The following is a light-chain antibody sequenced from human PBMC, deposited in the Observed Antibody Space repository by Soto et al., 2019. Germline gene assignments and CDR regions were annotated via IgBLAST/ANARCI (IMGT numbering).Light chain of an antibody. CDR2: DVS. J-gene: IGLJ2*01. Sequence: QSVLTQPRSVSGSPGQSVTISCSGTSSDVGGYNYVSWYQHHAGRAPKLIICDVSKRPSGVPDRFSGSKSGNTASLTISGLQSEDYADYYCCSYAGSSVLVFGGGTKLTVL. CDR1: SSDVGGYNY. CDR3: CSYAGSSVLV. V-gene: IGLV2-11*01.